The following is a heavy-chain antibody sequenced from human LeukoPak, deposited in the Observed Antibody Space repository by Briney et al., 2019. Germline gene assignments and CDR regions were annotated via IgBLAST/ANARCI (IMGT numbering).Heavy chain of an antibody. CDR3: ARPSSSWPGDAFDI. V-gene: IGHV7-4-1*02. D-gene: IGHD6-13*01. J-gene: IGHJ3*02. CDR2: INTNTGNP. Sequence: GASVKVSCKASGYTFTSYAMNWVRQAPGQGLEWMGRINTNTGNPTYAQGFTGRFVFSLDTSVSTSYLQISSLKAEDTAVFYCARPSSSWPGDAFDIWGQGTMVTVSS. CDR1: GYTFTSYA.